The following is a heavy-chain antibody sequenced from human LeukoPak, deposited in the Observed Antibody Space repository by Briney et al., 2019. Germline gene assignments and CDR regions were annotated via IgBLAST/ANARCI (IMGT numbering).Heavy chain of an antibody. CDR3: ARHAVVGVDP. CDR2: MNPNSGNT. CDR1: RYTFTSYN. D-gene: IGHD6-19*01. Sequence: GASVKVSCKASRYTFTSYNINWVRQATGQGLEWMGWMNPNSGNTGYAQKFQGRVTLTRNTSISTAYMELSSLRSDDTAVYYCARHAVVGVDPWGQGTRVTVSS. J-gene: IGHJ5*02. V-gene: IGHV1-8*01.